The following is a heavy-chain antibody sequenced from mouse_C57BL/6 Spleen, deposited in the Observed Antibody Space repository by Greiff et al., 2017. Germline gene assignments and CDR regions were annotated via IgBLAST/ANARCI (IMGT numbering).Heavy chain of an antibody. CDR2: INPSTGGT. V-gene: IGHV1-42*01. CDR1: GYSFTGYY. CDR3: ARMGIYYDYGGFAY. D-gene: IGHD2-4*01. Sequence: VHVKQSGPELVKPGASVKISCKASGYSFTGYYMNWVKQSPEKSLEWIGEINPSTGGTTYNQKFKAKATLTVDKSSSTAYMQLKSLTSEDSAVYYCARMGIYYDYGGFAYWGQGTLVTVSA. J-gene: IGHJ3*01.